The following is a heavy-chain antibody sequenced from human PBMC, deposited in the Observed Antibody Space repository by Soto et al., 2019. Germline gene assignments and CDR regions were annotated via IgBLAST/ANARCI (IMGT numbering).Heavy chain of an antibody. D-gene: IGHD3-10*01. CDR1: GYAFTTYG. J-gene: IGHJ4*02. Sequence: QVHLVKSGAEVKKPGASVNVSCKGSGYAFTTYGITWVRQAPGQGLEWMGWISAHNGNTNYAQKLQGRVTVTRDPSTSTAYMELRSLRSDDTAVYYCARGRYGEYWGQGALVTVSS. CDR3: ARGRYGEY. CDR2: ISAHNGNT. V-gene: IGHV1-18*01.